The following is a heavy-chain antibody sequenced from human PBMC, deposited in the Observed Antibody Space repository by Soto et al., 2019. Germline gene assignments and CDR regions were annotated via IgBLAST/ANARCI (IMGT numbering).Heavy chain of an antibody. V-gene: IGHV4-59*01. D-gene: IGHD3-3*01. Sequence: SETLSLTCTVSGGSISSYYWSWIRQPPGKGLEWIGYIYYSGSTNYNPSLKSRVTISVDTSKNQFSLKLSSVTAADTAVYYCARLVYPSYYFDYWGQGTLVTVSS. J-gene: IGHJ4*02. CDR3: ARLVYPSYYFDY. CDR1: GGSISSYY. CDR2: IYYSGST.